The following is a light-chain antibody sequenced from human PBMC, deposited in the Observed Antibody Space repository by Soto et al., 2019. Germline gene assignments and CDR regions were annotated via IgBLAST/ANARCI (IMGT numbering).Light chain of an antibody. J-gene: IGKJ2*01. Sequence: EIVLTQSPGTLSLSPGERATLSCRASQSVSSSYLAWYQQKPGQAPRLLIYGASSRATGIPDRFSGSGSGTDFTLTISILETEDFSVYYCQPYGSSPWSTFGQGTKLEIK. CDR3: QPYGSSPWST. CDR2: GAS. V-gene: IGKV3-20*01. CDR1: QSVSSSY.